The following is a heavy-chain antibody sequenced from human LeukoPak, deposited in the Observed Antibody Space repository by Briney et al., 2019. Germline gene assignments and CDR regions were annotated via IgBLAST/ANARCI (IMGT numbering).Heavy chain of an antibody. CDR3: AKDHMSSGYPDAFDI. J-gene: IGHJ3*02. V-gene: IGHV3-23*01. Sequence: GGSLRLSCAASGFTFSSNAMSWVRQAPGKGLEWVSAISGGGGSTFYADSVKGRFTISRDNSKDTLCLQMNSLRAEDTAVYYCAKDHMSSGYPDAFDIWGQGTMVTVSS. CDR1: GFTFSSNA. CDR2: ISGGGGST. D-gene: IGHD3-22*01.